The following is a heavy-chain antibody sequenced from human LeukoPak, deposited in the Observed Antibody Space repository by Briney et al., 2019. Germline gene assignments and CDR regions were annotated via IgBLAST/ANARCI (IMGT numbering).Heavy chain of an antibody. D-gene: IGHD3-9*01. Sequence: GGSLRLSCAASGFTFSSYSMNWVRQAPGKGLEWVSYISSSSSTIYYADSVKGRFTISRDNAKNSLYLQMNSLKTEDAAVYYCTTDPNYDILTGYYQTRDYWGQGTLVTVSS. CDR3: TTDPNYDILTGYYQTRDY. V-gene: IGHV3-48*01. J-gene: IGHJ4*02. CDR2: ISSSSSTI. CDR1: GFTFSSYS.